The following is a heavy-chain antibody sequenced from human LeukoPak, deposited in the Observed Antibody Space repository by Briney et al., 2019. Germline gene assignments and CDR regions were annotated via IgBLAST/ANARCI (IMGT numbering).Heavy chain of an antibody. V-gene: IGHV4-39*01. D-gene: IGHD2-15*01. CDR2: IYYSGST. CDR1: GGSISSSSYY. CDR3: ACILGYCSGGSCSDGWFDP. Sequence: SETLSLTCTVSGGSISSSSYYWGWLRQPPGKGLEGIGSIYYSGSTYNNPSLKSQVTISVDTSKNQFSLKLSSVTAADTAVYYCACILGYCSGGSCSDGWFDPWGERTLVTVSS. J-gene: IGHJ5*02.